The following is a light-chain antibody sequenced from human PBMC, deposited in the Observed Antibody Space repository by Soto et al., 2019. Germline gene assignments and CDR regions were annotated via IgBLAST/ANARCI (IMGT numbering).Light chain of an antibody. J-gene: IGKJ4*01. V-gene: IGKV3-20*01. CDR2: GAS. CDR1: KSGSSRY. CDR3: HQYVSSPLT. Sequence: IVLTQSPGTLSLSPGERATLSCRASKSGSSRYLAWYQQKPGQAPRLLIYGASSRATGIPDRFSGSGSGTDGTRTISRLEPADFAVYYCHQYVSSPLTFGGGTKVEIK.